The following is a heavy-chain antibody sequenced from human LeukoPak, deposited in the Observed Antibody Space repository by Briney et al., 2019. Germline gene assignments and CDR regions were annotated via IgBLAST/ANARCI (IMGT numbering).Heavy chain of an antibody. D-gene: IGHD4-17*01. CDR2: IYYSGST. V-gene: IGHV4-59*08. J-gene: IGHJ5*02. CDR3: ARGTVTRWLNWFDP. Sequence: PSETLSLTCTVSGGSISSYYWSWIRQPPGKGLEWIGYIYYSGSTNYNPSLKSRVTISVDTSKNQFSLKLSSVTAADTAVYYCARGTVTRWLNWFDPWGQGTLVTVSS. CDR1: GGSISSYY.